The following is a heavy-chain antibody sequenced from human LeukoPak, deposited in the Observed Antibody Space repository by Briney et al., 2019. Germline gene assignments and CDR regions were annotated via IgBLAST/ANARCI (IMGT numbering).Heavy chain of an antibody. Sequence: ASVKVSCKTSGYTFTSFDINWVRQAAGQGLEWLGWMNPYTGKTGYAQKFQGRVTFTGDTSIRTAYMEVSSLTSEDTAVYYCARAPSPYYYDSSAYYSDYWGRGTLVTVSS. V-gene: IGHV1-8*03. CDR2: MNPYTGKT. D-gene: IGHD3-22*01. CDR1: GYTFTSFD. CDR3: ARAPSPYYYDSSAYYSDY. J-gene: IGHJ4*02.